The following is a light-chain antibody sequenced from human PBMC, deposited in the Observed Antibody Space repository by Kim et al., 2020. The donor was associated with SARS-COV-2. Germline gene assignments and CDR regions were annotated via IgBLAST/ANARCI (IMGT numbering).Light chain of an antibody. Sequence: QSALTQPASVSGSPGQSITISCTGTSSDIGASIYVSWYQQHPGKAPKLMIYDVNKRPSGVSNRFSGSKSGNTASLTISGLQAEDEADYYCNSYASSNTLVFGGGTKLTVL. V-gene: IGLV2-14*03. CDR1: SSDIGASIY. CDR3: NSYASSNTLV. CDR2: DVN. J-gene: IGLJ3*02.